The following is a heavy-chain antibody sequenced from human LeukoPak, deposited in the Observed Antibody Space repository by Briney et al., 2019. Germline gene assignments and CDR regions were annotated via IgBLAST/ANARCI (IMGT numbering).Heavy chain of an antibody. Sequence: PGGSLRLSCAASGFIFTNYGMHWVRQAPGKALEWVAVFVYDGSNQFYADSVRGRFTISRDISKNTVYLQMNSLRVEDTAVYYCARDPRKRCSSTSCYWPDYWGQGTLVTVSS. CDR2: FVYDGSNQ. CDR3: ARDPRKRCSSTSCYWPDY. J-gene: IGHJ4*02. V-gene: IGHV3-30*03. CDR1: GFIFTNYG. D-gene: IGHD2-2*01.